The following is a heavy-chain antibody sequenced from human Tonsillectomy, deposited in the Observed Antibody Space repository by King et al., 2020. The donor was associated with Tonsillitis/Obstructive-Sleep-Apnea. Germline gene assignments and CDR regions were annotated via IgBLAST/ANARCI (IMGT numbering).Heavy chain of an antibody. V-gene: IGHV3-23*04. Sequence: VQLVESGGGLVQPGGSLRLSCAASGFTFSSYAMSWVRQAPGKGLEWVSAISGSGGSTYYAEPWKGRFTISRDNSKNTWYLQMNSLRAEDTAVYYCAKNEVHYYGSGSYYNLDYWGQGTLVTVSS. D-gene: IGHD3-10*01. CDR2: ISGSGGST. CDR3: AKNEVHYYGSGSYYNLDY. J-gene: IGHJ4*02. CDR1: GFTFSSYA.